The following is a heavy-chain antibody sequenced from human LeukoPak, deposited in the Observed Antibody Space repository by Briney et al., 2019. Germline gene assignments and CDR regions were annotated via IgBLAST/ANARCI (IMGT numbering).Heavy chain of an antibody. D-gene: IGHD4-11*01. Sequence: GGSLRLSCAASGFTVSSNYMSWVRQAPGKGLEWVSVIYSGGSTYYADSVKGRFTISRDNSKNTLYLQMNSLRAEDTAVYYCARDPYSNYNYYYGVDVWGQGTTVTVSS. J-gene: IGHJ6*02. CDR3: ARDPYSNYNYYYGVDV. V-gene: IGHV3-53*01. CDR2: IYSGGST. CDR1: GFTVSSNY.